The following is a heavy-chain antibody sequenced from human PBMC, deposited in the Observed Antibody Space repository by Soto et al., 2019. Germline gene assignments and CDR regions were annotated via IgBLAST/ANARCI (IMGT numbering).Heavy chain of an antibody. CDR3: AREFYYDSSGIGFDS. CDR1: GGSLSGYY. D-gene: IGHD3-22*01. J-gene: IGHJ4*02. V-gene: IGHV4-59*01. Sequence: SETLSLTCTVSGGSLSGYYWSWIRQPPGKGLEWIGDFYSSGSPHHNPSLKNRVSISEDRSKNEFSLKLSSVTAADTALFYCAREFYYDSSGIGFDSWGQGTLVTVSS. CDR2: FYSSGSP.